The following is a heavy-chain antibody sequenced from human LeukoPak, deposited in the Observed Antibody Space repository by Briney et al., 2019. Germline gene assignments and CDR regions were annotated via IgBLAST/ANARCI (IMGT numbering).Heavy chain of an antibody. D-gene: IGHD3-10*01. CDR1: GGSISSYY. J-gene: IGHJ6*03. CDR2: IYYSGST. V-gene: IGHV4-59*01. Sequence: PSETLSLTCTVSGGSISSYYWRWIRQPPGKGLEWIGYIYYSGSTNYNPSLKSRVTISVDTSKNQFSLKLSSVTAADTAVYYCARLEEGYGSGRRENYYYYYMDVWGKGTTVTISS. CDR3: ARLEEGYGSGRRENYYYYYMDV.